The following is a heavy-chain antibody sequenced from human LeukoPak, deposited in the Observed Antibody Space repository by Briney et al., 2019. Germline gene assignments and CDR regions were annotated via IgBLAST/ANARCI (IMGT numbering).Heavy chain of an antibody. CDR1: GFTFSSYA. D-gene: IGHD3-22*01. CDR3: AKTHYYDSSGYYYGDAFDI. V-gene: IGHV3-23*01. J-gene: IGHJ3*02. Sequence: PGGSLRLSCAASGFTFSSYAISWVRQAPGKGLEWVSAISGSGGSTYYADSVKGRFTISRDHSKNTLYLQMNSLRAEDTAVYYCAKTHYYDSSGYYYGDAFDIWGQGTMVTVSS. CDR2: ISGSGGST.